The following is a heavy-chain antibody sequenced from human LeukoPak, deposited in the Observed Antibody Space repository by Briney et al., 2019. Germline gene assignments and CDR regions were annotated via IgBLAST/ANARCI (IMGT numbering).Heavy chain of an antibody. CDR3: ARRYFGMDV. V-gene: IGHV3-66*04. CDR1: GFTVSSNY. Sequence: PGGSLRLSCAASGFTVSSNYMTWVRQAPGKGLEWVSVIYSGGNTYYADSVKGRFIISRDNSKNTLYLQMNSLRAEDTAVYYCARRYFGMDVWGQGTTVTVSS. CDR2: IYSGGNT. J-gene: IGHJ6*02.